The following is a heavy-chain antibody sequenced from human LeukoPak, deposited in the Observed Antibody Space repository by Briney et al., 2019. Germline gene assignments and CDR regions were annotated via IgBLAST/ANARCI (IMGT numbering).Heavy chain of an antibody. Sequence: GSLRLSCAASGFTFSNYAMSLIRQPPGKGLEWIGYIYYSGSTNYNPSLKSRVTISVDTSKNQFSLKLSSVTAADTAVYYCARGPKMTYYYDSSGYYFDYWGQGTLVTVSS. J-gene: IGHJ4*02. D-gene: IGHD3-22*01. CDR1: GFTFSNYA. CDR2: IYYSGST. CDR3: ARGPKMTYYYDSSGYYFDY. V-gene: IGHV4-59*01.